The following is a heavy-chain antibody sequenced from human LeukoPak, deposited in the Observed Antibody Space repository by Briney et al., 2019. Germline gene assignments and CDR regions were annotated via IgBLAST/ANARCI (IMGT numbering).Heavy chain of an antibody. D-gene: IGHD2-2*01. CDR2: ISVSGGST. CDR1: GFTFSSYA. CDR3: AKGVGYCSSTSCYPLGWFDP. Sequence: GGSMRLSCAASGFTFSSYAMSWVRQAPGKGLEWVSAISVSGGSTYYADSVKGRFTISRDNSKNTLYLQMNSLRAEDTAVYYCAKGVGYCSSTSCYPLGWFDPWGQGTLVTVSS. J-gene: IGHJ5*02. V-gene: IGHV3-23*01.